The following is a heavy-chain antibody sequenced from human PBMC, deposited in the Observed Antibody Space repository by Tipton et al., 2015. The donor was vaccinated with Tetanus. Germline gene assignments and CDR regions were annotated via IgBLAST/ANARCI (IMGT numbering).Heavy chain of an antibody. D-gene: IGHD5-12*01. CDR2: ISPSSDAT. Sequence: SLRLSCAASGFSFSNYAMSWVRQAPGKGLEWVSAISPSSDATFHADSVKGRLIISRDNSKDTLYLQMNSLRAEDTAVYYCARENGGYDYYYYYGMDVWGQGTTVTVSS. J-gene: IGHJ6*02. CDR1: GFSFSNYA. CDR3: ARENGGYDYYYYYGMDV. V-gene: IGHV3-23*01.